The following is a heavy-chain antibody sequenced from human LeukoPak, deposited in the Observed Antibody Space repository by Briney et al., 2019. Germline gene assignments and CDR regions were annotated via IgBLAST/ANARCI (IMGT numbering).Heavy chain of an antibody. J-gene: IGHJ5*02. Sequence: GGSLRLSCEASGFFFSTYWMAWVRQAPGKRLEWVASIKHDAIEEHYADSVKGRFTVSRDNGRNSLYLEMKSLRVEDTAVYYCSREFEPWGQGTLAIVSS. CDR2: IKHDAIEE. CDR1: GFFFSTYW. V-gene: IGHV3-7*01. CDR3: SREFEP.